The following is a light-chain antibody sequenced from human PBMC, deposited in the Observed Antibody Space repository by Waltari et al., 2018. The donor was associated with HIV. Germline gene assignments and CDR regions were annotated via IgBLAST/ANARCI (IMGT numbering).Light chain of an antibody. CDR1: TPNIGSNT. V-gene: IGLV1-44*01. CDR2: GNN. Sequence: QSVLTQPPSTCGTPGQRVTLSRSGHTPNIGSNTVNWYQHLPGTAPTLLIYGNNREPSVVPDRFSCSNSGTSASVAISALQSEDEADYYCAAWDDRLNVLWVFGGGTKLTVL. CDR3: AAWDDRLNVLWV. J-gene: IGLJ3*02.